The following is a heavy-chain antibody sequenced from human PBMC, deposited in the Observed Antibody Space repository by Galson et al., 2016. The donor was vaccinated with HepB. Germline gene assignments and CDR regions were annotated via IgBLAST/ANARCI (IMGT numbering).Heavy chain of an antibody. CDR3: TKDSLIYSRSWYSFHY. V-gene: IGHV3-9*01. J-gene: IGHJ4*02. CDR2: ISWNSGSV. D-gene: IGHD6-13*01. Sequence: SLRLSCAASGFTFDTYAMHWVRQAPGKGLEWVSGISWNSGSVGYADSVKGRFSMSRDNAKKAFYLQRNSLRPDDTALYSCTKDSLIYSRSWYSFHYWGQGTRVTVSS. CDR1: GFTFDTYA.